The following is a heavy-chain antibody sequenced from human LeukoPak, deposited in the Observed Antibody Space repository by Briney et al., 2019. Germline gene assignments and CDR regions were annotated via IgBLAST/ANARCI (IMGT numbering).Heavy chain of an antibody. Sequence: GGSLRLSCAASGFTFSTYAMSWVRQAPGKGLKWVSTISRSGTSTDYADSVKGRFTISRDNSENTLYLQMNSLRAEDTALYYCAKDIHGDYGGVDYWGQGTLVTVSS. J-gene: IGHJ4*02. CDR3: AKDIHGDYGGVDY. D-gene: IGHD4-17*01. V-gene: IGHV3-23*01. CDR2: ISRSGTST. CDR1: GFTFSTYA.